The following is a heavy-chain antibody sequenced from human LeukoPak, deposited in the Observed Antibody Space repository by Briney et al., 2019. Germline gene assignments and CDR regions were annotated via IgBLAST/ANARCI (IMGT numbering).Heavy chain of an antibody. Sequence: SETLSLTCAVSGGSVSGYYWSWTRQPPGKGPEWIGKISLSGSTNYNPSLKSRVTISVDTSTNQFSLNLSSVTAADTAVYYCARSANAFDIWGQGTMVTVSS. CDR1: GGSVSGYY. CDR3: ARSANAFDI. CDR2: ISLSGST. V-gene: IGHV4-34*01. J-gene: IGHJ3*02.